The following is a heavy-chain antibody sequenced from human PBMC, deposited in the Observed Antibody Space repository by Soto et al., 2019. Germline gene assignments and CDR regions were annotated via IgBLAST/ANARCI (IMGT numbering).Heavy chain of an antibody. Sequence: QVQLVQSGAEVKKPGASVKVSCKASGYTFTSYAMHWVRQAPGQRLEWMGWINAGNGNTKYSQKFQGRVTITRDTSASTAYMELGSLRSEDTAVYYCARGARGYCPNGVCYGGDWFDPWGQGTLVTVSS. CDR3: ARGARGYCPNGVCYGGDWFDP. V-gene: IGHV1-3*01. CDR1: GYTFTSYA. CDR2: INAGNGNT. J-gene: IGHJ5*02. D-gene: IGHD2-8*01.